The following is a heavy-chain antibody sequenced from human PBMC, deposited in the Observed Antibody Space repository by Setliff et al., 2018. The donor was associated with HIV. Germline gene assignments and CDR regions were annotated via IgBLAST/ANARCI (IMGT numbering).Heavy chain of an antibody. CDR3: ARAYFGSGIYY. V-gene: IGHV4-4*09. Sequence: SETLSLTCTVSGGSISSYYWSWSRQPPGKGLEWLGHIYSSGSTNYNPSLKSRVTIPVDTSKNQFSLKLYSVTAADTAGYYCARAYFGSGIYYWGQGTLVTVSS. D-gene: IGHD3-10*01. CDR1: GGSISSYY. J-gene: IGHJ4*02. CDR2: IYSSGST.